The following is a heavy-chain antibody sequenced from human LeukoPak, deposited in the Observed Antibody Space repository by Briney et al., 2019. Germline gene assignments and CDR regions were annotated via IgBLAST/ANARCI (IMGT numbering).Heavy chain of an antibody. D-gene: IGHD3-22*01. CDR2: IYYTGST. CDR3: ARGYPYYYDSSGYSLDAFDI. V-gene: IGHV4-59*01. J-gene: IGHJ3*02. Sequence: SETLFLICIVSGDYISSNFWSWIRQPPRKKLVWIGYIYYTGSTNYNPSLKSRVTISVDTSKTQFSLKLSSVTAADTAVYYCARGYPYYYDSSGYSLDAFDIWGQGTMVTVSS. CDR1: GDYISSNF.